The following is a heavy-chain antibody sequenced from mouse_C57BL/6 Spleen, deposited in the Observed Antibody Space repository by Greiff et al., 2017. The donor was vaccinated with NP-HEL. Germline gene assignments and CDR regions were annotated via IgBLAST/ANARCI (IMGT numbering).Heavy chain of an antibody. D-gene: IGHD4-1*01. V-gene: IGHV1-59*01. CDR3: ARGGSGTNFDY. CDR1: GYTFTSYW. Sequence: QVQLQQPGAELVRPGTSVKLSCKASGYTFTSYWMHWVKQRPGQGLEWIGVIDPSDSYTNYNQKFKGKATLTVDTSSSTAYMQLSSLTSEDSAVYYCARGGSGTNFDYWGQGTTLTVSS. CDR2: IDPSDSYT. J-gene: IGHJ2*01.